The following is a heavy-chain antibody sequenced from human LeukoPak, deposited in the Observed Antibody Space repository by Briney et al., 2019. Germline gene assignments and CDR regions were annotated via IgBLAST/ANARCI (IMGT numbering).Heavy chain of an antibody. V-gene: IGHV4-39*01. CDR2: IYYRGNT. CDR1: GGSISSSSYY. Sequence: SETLSLTCTVSGGSISSSSYYWGWIRQSPGKGLEWIGYIYYRGNTYHNPSLKSRVSISVDTSKNQFSLKLTSVTAADTAVYYCARLVRGEVTWFGELSHSPYIDFWGQGTLVTVSS. CDR3: ARLVRGEVTWFGELSHSPYIDF. D-gene: IGHD3-10*01. J-gene: IGHJ4*02.